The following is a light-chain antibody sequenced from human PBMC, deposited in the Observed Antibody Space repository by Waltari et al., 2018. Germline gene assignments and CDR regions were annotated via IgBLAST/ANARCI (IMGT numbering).Light chain of an antibody. J-gene: IGLJ2*01. CDR1: SSNAGGDVS. CDR3: SSQSTKNGVI. Sequence: QSALTPPPSVAGSPAQSLTIPSTGSSSNAGGDVSFSWYKDHPGQAPKVIIYAVNKRTSGVSDRFSGSKSGNTASLTISGLQAEDEATFYCSSQSTKNGVIFGGGTKVTVL. CDR2: AVN. V-gene: IGLV2-14*03.